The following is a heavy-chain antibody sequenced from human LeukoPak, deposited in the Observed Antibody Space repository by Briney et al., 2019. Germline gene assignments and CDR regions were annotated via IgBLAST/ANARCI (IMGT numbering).Heavy chain of an antibody. Sequence: PSQTLSLTCTVSGGSISSGGYYWSWIRQHPGKGLEWIGYIYYSGSTNYNPSLKSRVTISVDTSKNQFSLKLSSVTAADTAVYYCARVIVATGSVGGYYYYGMDVWGQGTTVTVSS. J-gene: IGHJ6*02. CDR2: IYYSGST. CDR3: ARVIVATGSVGGYYYYGMDV. D-gene: IGHD6-13*01. V-gene: IGHV4-31*03. CDR1: GGSISSGGYY.